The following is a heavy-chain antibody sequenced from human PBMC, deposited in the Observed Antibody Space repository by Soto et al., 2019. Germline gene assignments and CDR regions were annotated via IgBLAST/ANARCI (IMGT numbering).Heavy chain of an antibody. CDR3: ARDGGQRLDY. D-gene: IGHD3-16*01. CDR2: ISSDGSNE. V-gene: IGHV3-30-3*01. Sequence: GGSLRLSCAASGFIFSSYTMHWVRQAPGKGLEWVAVISSDGSNEYYADSVKGRFTISRDNSKNTLWLQMNSLRAEDTAVYYCARDGGQRLDYWGQGTLVTVSS. CDR1: GFIFSSYT. J-gene: IGHJ4*02.